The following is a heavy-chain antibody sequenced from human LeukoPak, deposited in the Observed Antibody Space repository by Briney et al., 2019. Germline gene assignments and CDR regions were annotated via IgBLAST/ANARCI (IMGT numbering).Heavy chain of an antibody. D-gene: IGHD3-10*01. Sequence: GASLQISCKGAGYSFTSYWIGWVRQMPGKDLEWMGIIYPGDSDTRYSPSFQGQVTISADKSISTAYLQWSSLKASDTAMYYCARCYGSGSYYQDYWGQGTLVSVSS. V-gene: IGHV5-51*01. CDR2: IYPGDSDT. J-gene: IGHJ4*02. CDR3: ARCYGSGSYYQDY. CDR1: GYSFTSYW.